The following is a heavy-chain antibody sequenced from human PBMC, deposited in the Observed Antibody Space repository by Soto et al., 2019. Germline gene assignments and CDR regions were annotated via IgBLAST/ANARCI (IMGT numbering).Heavy chain of an antibody. Sequence: QVQLVESGGGVVQSGGSLRLSCLASGFDFSSHGMYWVRQAPGRGLEWVALISYEGSHKFYVDSLKGRFTISRDNSKHTLYLHMSGLRPEDTALYYCAKDFALPDVDYYHYGMDVWGQGTTVSVSS. J-gene: IGHJ6*02. CDR3: AKDFALPDVDYYHYGMDV. V-gene: IGHV3-30*18. CDR2: ISYEGSHK. CDR1: GFDFSSHG.